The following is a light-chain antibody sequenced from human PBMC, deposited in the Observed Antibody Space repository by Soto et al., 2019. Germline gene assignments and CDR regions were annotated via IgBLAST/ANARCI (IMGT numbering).Light chain of an antibody. CDR3: QQYNNWPPLT. Sequence: ETVMTQSPATLSVSPGERATLSCRASQCVSSNLAWYQQKPGQAPRLLIYGASTRATGIPARFSGSGSGTEFTLTISSLQSEDFAVYYCQQYNNWPPLTFGGGTKVEIK. V-gene: IGKV3-15*01. J-gene: IGKJ4*01. CDR2: GAS. CDR1: QCVSSN.